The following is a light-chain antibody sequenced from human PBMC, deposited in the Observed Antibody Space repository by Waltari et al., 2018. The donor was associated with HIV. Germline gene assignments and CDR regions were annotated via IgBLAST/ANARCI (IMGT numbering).Light chain of an antibody. V-gene: IGLV2-23*02. CDR3: CSYAGSSNWV. J-gene: IGLJ3*02. CDR2: EVS. CDR1: SSDIGAYNF. Sequence: QSALTQPASVSGSPGQSITISCIGSSSDIGAYNFVSWYQQRPGKAPKLMIYEVSYRPSGSSNRFSGSKSGNTASLTISGLQAEDEADYYCCSYAGSSNWVFGGGTKLTVL.